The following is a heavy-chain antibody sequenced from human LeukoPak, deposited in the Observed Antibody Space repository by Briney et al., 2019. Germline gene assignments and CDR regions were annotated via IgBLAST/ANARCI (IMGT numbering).Heavy chain of an antibody. V-gene: IGHV3-33*01. Sequence: GRSLRLSCAASGFTFSGSSMHWVRQAPGKGLEWVAVIWYDGSNKNYVDSVKGRFTISRDNPKNTLYLQMNSLRAEDTAVYYCTRGKNFRADAFNIWGQETMVTVSS. D-gene: IGHD2/OR15-2a*01. CDR3: TRGKNFRADAFNI. J-gene: IGHJ3*02. CDR2: IWYDGSNK. CDR1: GFTFSGSS.